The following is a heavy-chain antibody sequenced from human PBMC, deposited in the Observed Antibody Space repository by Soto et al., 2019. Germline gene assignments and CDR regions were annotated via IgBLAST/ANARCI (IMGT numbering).Heavy chain of an antibody. CDR3: ARXXXXXXXXGYHDAFDI. D-gene: IGHD3-22*01. CDR1: GFTFSSYG. CDR2: IWYDGSNK. V-gene: IGHV3-33*01. J-gene: IGHJ3*02. Sequence: QVQLVESGGGVVQPGRSLRLSCAASGFTFSSYGMHWVRQAPGKGLEWVAVIWYDGSNKYYADSVKGRFTISRDNSXNTLYLQXNXLRAEDTAVYYXARXXXXXXXXGYHDAFDIWGQGTMVTVSS.